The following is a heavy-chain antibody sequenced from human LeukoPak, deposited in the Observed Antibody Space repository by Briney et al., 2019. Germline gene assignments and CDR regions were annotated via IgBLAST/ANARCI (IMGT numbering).Heavy chain of an antibody. CDR3: ARERAYYYDSSEFAFDI. CDR2: IYYSGST. Sequence: SETLSLTCTVSGGSISSGGYFWSWIRQHPGKGLEWIRYIYYSGSTYYNPSLKSRVTISVDTSKNQFSLKLSSVTAADTAVYYCARERAYYYDSSEFAFDIWGQGTMVTVSS. D-gene: IGHD3-22*01. J-gene: IGHJ3*02. CDR1: GGSISSGGYF. V-gene: IGHV4-31*03.